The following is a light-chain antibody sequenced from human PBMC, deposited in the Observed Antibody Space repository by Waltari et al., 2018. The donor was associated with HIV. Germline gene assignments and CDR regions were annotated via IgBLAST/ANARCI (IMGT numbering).Light chain of an antibody. CDR1: SGNIASYY. CDR2: EDN. V-gene: IGLV6-57*04. J-gene: IGLJ2*01. Sequence: NFMLTQPHSVSESPGKTVTISCTRSSGNIASYYVQWYQQCPDSAPTTVIYEDNKRPSGVPDRFSGSIDSSSNSASLTISGLKTEDEADYYCQSYYLTNVVFGGGTKLTVL. CDR3: QSYYLTNVV.